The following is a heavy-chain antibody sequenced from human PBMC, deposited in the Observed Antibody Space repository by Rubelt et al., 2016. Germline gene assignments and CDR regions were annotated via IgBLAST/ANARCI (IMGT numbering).Heavy chain of an antibody. CDR1: GYTFTSYG. V-gene: IGHV1-69*13. Sequence: QVQLVQSGAEVKKPGASVKVSCKASGYTFTSYGISWVRQAPGQGLEWMGRIIPIFGTANYAQKFQGRVTITADESTSTAYMELSSLRSEDTAVYYCARTVQPPLPPNWFDPWGQGTLVTVSS. D-gene: IGHD5-18*01. CDR3: ARTVQPPLPPNWFDP. J-gene: IGHJ5*02. CDR2: IIPIFGTA.